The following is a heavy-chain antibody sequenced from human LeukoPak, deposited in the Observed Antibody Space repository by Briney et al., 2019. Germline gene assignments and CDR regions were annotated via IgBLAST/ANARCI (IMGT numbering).Heavy chain of an antibody. D-gene: IGHD3-10*01. Sequence: PGGSLRLSCAASGFTFSSKWMSWVRQAPGKGLEWVANIKYDGSEKYYVDSVKGRFTISGDDAKNSLYLQMNSLRAQDTAVYYCARDGSGEWPIGYWGQGTLVTVSS. J-gene: IGHJ4*02. CDR1: GFTFSSKW. V-gene: IGHV3-7*01. CDR3: ARDGSGEWPIGY. CDR2: IKYDGSEK.